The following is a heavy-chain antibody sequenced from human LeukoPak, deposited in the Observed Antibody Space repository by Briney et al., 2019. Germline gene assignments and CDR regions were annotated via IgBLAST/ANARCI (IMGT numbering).Heavy chain of an antibody. CDR1: GFSVITNY. V-gene: IGHV3-53*01. CDR2: IYSGGST. D-gene: IGHD1-26*01. CDR3: AKDQRWESPHYLDS. Sequence: GGSLRLSCAASGFSVITNYMNWVRQAPGKGLEWVSVIYSGGSTYYADSVKGRFTISRDNSKNTLYVQMNSLRDEDTAVYYCAKDQRWESPHYLDSWGQGTLVTVSS. J-gene: IGHJ4*02.